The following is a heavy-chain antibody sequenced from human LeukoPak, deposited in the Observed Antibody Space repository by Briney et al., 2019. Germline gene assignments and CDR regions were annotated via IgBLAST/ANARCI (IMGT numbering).Heavy chain of an antibody. D-gene: IGHD3-10*01. CDR1: GFTFGGYA. V-gene: IGHV3-30*04. CDR3: AREAYDYGSGSNEPNYGFDV. J-gene: IGHJ6*02. CDR2: ISYDGSYQ. Sequence: PGGSLRLSCSASGFTFGGYAMHWVRQSPGKGPKWVALISYDGSYQNYADSVKGRFTISRDNSKNILFLQMNSLTAKDTAVYYCAREAYDYGSGSNEPNYGFDVWGQGSWVNVSS.